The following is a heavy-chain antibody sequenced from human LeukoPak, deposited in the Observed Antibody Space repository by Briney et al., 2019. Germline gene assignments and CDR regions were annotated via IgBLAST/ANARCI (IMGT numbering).Heavy chain of an antibody. D-gene: IGHD3-10*01. CDR1: DDSISSYY. V-gene: IGHV4-4*07. CDR3: ARDGSGIYFDY. Sequence: SETLSLTCTVSDDSISSYYWSWIRQPAGKGLEWIGRIYTSGSTNYNPSLKSRITMSMDTSRNQFSLKLSSVTAADTAVYYCARDGSGIYFDYWGQGTLVTVSS. J-gene: IGHJ4*02. CDR2: IYTSGST.